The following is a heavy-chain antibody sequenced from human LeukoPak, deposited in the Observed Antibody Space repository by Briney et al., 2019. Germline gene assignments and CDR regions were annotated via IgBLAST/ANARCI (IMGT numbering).Heavy chain of an antibody. Sequence: ASVTVSCKASGYTFTSYYTHWVRQAPGQGLEWMGIINPSGGSTSYAQKFQGRVTMTRDTSTSTVYMELSSLRAEDTALYYCAKDFLGYSSGWYGLGSWFDPWGQGTLVTVSS. J-gene: IGHJ5*02. CDR2: INPSGGST. D-gene: IGHD6-19*01. V-gene: IGHV1-46*01. CDR3: AKDFLGYSSGWYGLGSWFDP. CDR1: GYTFTSYY.